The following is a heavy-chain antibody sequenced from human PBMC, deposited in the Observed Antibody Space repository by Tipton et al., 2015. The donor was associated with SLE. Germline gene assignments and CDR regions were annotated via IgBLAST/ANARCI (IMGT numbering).Heavy chain of an antibody. J-gene: IGHJ4*02. CDR3: ATGIAVAGKGY. CDR2: ITTYNGNT. CDR1: GYTFTSYG. V-gene: IGHV1-18*01. Sequence: QLVQSGAEVKKPGASVKVSCKASGYTFTSYGISWVRQAPGQGLEWMGWITTYNGNTNYAQKVQGRVTMTTDTSTSTAYMELSSLRSEDTAVYYCATGIAVAGKGYWGQGTLVTVSS. D-gene: IGHD6-19*01.